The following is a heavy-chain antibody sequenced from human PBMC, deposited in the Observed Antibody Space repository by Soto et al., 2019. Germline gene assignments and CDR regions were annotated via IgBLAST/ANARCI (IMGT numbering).Heavy chain of an antibody. CDR1: GITLSRDW. J-gene: IGHJ4*02. CDR2: IKPDGSGE. V-gene: IGHV3-7*01. CDR3: AKLLNGVTASDY. D-gene: IGHD2-21*02. Sequence: GGSLRLSCTASGITLSRDWMTWVRQAPGKGLEWVASIKPDGSGEYYLDSVKGRFTISRDNTKNSLYLQANSLRAEDTAMYFCAKLLNGVTASDYWGQGTLVTVSS.